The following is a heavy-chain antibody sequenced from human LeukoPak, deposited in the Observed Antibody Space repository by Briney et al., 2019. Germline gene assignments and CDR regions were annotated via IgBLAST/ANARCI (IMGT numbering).Heavy chain of an antibody. CDR3: VKDSGWFHFDS. V-gene: IGHV3-23*01. J-gene: IGHJ4*02. D-gene: IGHD6-19*01. CDR1: GFTFSSYA. CDR2: ITGSGHTT. Sequence: GGSLRLSCAASGFTFSSYAMAWVRQAPGSGLGWVSTITGSGHTTDYADSVKGRFTISRDNAKSSLHLQMNGLRAEDTAMYYCVKDSGWFHFDSWGQGTLVTVSS.